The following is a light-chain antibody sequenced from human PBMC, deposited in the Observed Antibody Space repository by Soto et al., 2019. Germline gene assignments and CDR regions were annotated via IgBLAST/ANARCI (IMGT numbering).Light chain of an antibody. CDR1: SSNIGSNT. V-gene: IGLV1-44*01. Sequence: QSVLTQPPSASGTPGQRVTISCSGSSSNIGSNTVNWYQLLPGTAPKLLIYSNNQRPSGVPDRFSGSKSGTSASLAISGLQSEDEDDYYCAAWDDSLNGWVFGGGTKLTVL. CDR3: AAWDDSLNGWV. J-gene: IGLJ3*02. CDR2: SNN.